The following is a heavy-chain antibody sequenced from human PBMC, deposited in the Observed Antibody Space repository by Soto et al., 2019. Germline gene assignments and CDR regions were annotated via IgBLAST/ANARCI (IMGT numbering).Heavy chain of an antibody. CDR3: ARGEKRYFDWLSLVSWFDP. CDR1: GGSISSGGYY. CDR2: IYYSGST. J-gene: IGHJ5*02. Sequence: SETLSLTCTVSGGSISSGGYYWSWIRQHPGKGLEWIGYIYYSGSTYYNPSLKSRVTISVDTSKNQFSLKLSSVTAADTAVYYCARGEKRYFDWLSLVSWFDPWGQGTLVTVSS. V-gene: IGHV4-31*03. D-gene: IGHD3-9*01.